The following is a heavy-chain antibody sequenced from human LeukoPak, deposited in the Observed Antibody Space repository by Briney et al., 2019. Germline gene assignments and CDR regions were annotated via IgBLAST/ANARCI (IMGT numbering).Heavy chain of an antibody. D-gene: IGHD1-26*01. CDR3: ARDGGGFLGPYYYYMDV. V-gene: IGHV3-21*01. J-gene: IGHJ6*03. CDR2: ISSSSSYI. Sequence: PGGSLRLSCAASGFTFSSYSMNWVRQAPGKGLEWVSSISSSSSYIYYADSVKGRFTISRDNAKNSLYLQMNSLRAEDTAVYYCARDGGGFLGPYYYYMDVWGKGTTVTVSS. CDR1: GFTFSSYS.